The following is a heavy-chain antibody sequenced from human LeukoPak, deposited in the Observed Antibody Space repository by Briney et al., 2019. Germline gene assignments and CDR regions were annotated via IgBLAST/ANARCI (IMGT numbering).Heavy chain of an antibody. D-gene: IGHD3-10*01. V-gene: IGHV3-23*01. Sequence: GGSLRLSCAASGFTFSNYAMSWVRQAPGKGLECVSAISDSGDKTDYADSVRGRFTIYRDNSKDTLYLQMNSLGAADTAVYYCTTAFDYYASGYLNWGQGTLVTVSS. CDR3: TTAFDYYASGYLN. CDR2: ISDSGDKT. J-gene: IGHJ4*02. CDR1: GFTFSNYA.